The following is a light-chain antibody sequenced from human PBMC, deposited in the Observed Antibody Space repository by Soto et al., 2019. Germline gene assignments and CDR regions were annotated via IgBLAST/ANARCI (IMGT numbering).Light chain of an antibody. Sequence: IVLTQSPATLSVSPGEGATLSCRASQSVSSNLAWFQQKPGQAPRLLIYDASTRATGIPARFSGRGSGTEFTLSISSLECEDFAVYYCHQYHNWPVAFGQGTKVEIK. CDR1: QSVSSN. CDR2: DAS. CDR3: HQYHNWPVA. J-gene: IGKJ1*01. V-gene: IGKV3-15*01.